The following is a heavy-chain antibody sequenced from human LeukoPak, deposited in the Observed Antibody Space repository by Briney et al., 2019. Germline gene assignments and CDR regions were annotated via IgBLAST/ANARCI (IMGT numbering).Heavy chain of an antibody. V-gene: IGHV3-74*01. CDR1: GFTFSNYW. Sequence: AGGSLRLSCAASGFTFSNYWMRWVRHAPGKGLVWVSRINTEGSSTTNADSVKGRFTISRDNAKNTLYLQMNSLRAEDTAVYYCARGGEAVAGPYYHMDVWGRGTTVTVSS. CDR2: INTEGSST. J-gene: IGHJ6*03. D-gene: IGHD6-19*01. CDR3: ARGGEAVAGPYYHMDV.